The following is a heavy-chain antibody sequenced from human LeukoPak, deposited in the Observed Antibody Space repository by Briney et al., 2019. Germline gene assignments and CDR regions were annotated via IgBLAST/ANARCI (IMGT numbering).Heavy chain of an antibody. D-gene: IGHD3-9*01. CDR1: GYTFTSYG. CDR3: ARDQYDILTGYLHFDY. J-gene: IGHJ4*02. V-gene: IGHV1-18*01. Sequence: GASVKVSCKASGYTFTSYGISWVRQAPGQGLEWMGWISAYNGNTNYAQKLQGRVTMTTDTSTSTAYMELRSLRSDDTAVYYCARDQYDILTGYLHFDYWGQGTLVTVSS. CDR2: ISAYNGNT.